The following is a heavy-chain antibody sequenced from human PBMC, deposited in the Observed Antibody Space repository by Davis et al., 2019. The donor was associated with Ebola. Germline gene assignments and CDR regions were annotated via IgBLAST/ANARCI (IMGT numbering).Heavy chain of an antibody. CDR1: GGSISSGGYS. CDR3: ARDLSLVQGVIIENWFDP. D-gene: IGHD3-10*01. Sequence: PSETLSLTCAVSGGSISSGGYSWSWIRQPPGKGLEWIGYIYHSGSTYYNPSLKSRVTISVDRSKNRFSLKLSSVTAADTAVYYCARDLSLVQGVIIENWFDPWGQGTLVTVSS. J-gene: IGHJ5*02. V-gene: IGHV4-30-2*01. CDR2: IYHSGST.